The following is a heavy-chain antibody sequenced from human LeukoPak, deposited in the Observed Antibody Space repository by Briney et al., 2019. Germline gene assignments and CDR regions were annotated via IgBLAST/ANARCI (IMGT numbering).Heavy chain of an antibody. CDR1: GGSFSGYY. Sequence: PSETLSLTCAVYGGSFSGYYWSWIRQPPGKGLEWIGEINHSGSTNYNPSLKSRVTISVDTSKNQFSLQLNSVTPEDTAVYYCTHDSSRNAFDIWGQGTMVTVSS. J-gene: IGHJ3*02. CDR3: THDSSRNAFDI. V-gene: IGHV4-34*01. CDR2: INHSGST. D-gene: IGHD6-19*01.